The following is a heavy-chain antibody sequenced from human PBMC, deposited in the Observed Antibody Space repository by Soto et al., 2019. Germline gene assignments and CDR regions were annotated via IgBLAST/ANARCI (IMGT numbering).Heavy chain of an antibody. D-gene: IGHD6-19*01. J-gene: IGHJ2*01. CDR3: AIRVYIAVAGSWYFDL. CDR2: IYYSGST. Sequence: PSETLSLTCTVSGGSISSSSYYCGWIRQPPGKGLEWIGSIYYSGSTYYNPSLKSRVTISVDTSKTQFSLKLSSVTAADTALYYCAIRVYIAVAGSWYFDLWGRGTLVTVS. CDR1: GGSISSSSYY. V-gene: IGHV4-39*01.